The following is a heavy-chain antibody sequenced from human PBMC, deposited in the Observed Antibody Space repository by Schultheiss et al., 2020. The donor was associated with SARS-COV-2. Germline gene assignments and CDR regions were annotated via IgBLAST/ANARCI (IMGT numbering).Heavy chain of an antibody. Sequence: GSLRLSCTVSGGSISSYYWSWIRQPPGKGLEWIGYIYYSGSTNYNPSLKSRITISVDTSKNQFSLKLSSVTAADTAAYYCAEADVLRYYFSYWGQGTLVTISS. CDR3: AEADVLRYYFSY. CDR2: IYYSGST. CDR1: GGSISSYY. D-gene: IGHD3-3*01. J-gene: IGHJ4*02. V-gene: IGHV4-59*12.